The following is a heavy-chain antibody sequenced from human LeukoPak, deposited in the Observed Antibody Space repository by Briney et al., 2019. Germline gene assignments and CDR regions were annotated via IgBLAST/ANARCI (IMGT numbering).Heavy chain of an antibody. CDR2: ISYDGSNK. CDR3: AKDQGLWGPFDY. D-gene: IGHD7-27*01. CDR1: GFTFSSYG. V-gene: IGHV3-30*18. Sequence: PGRSLRLSCAASGFTFSSYGMHWVRQAPGKGLEWVAVISYDGSNKYYADSVKGRFTISRDNSKNTLYLQMNSLRAEDTAVYYCAKDQGLWGPFDYWGQGTLVTVSS. J-gene: IGHJ4*02.